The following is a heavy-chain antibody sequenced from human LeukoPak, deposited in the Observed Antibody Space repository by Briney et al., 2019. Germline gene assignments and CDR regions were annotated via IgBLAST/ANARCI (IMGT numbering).Heavy chain of an antibody. CDR3: ARDETYSSDWQPNHYYYYMDV. V-gene: IGHV4-38-2*02. J-gene: IGHJ6*03. Sequence: SETLSLTCTVSGCSIRSGYYWGWIGQPPGKGLEWIGSIYHSGSTHYNPSLKSRVAISVDTSKNQFSLNLKSVTTADTAVYYCARDETYSSDWQPNHYYYYMDVWGKGTTVTVSS. CDR1: GCSIRSGYY. D-gene: IGHD6-19*01. CDR2: IYHSGST.